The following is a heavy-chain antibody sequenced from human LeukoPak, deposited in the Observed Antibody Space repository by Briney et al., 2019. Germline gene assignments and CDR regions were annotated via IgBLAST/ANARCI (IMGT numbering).Heavy chain of an antibody. Sequence: SETLSLTCTVSGGSIGSYYWSWIRQAPGKGLDWIGYIYYSGSSNYNPSLYGRVTISVDTSKNQFSLKLNSVTPADTAVYYCARERYYYGSGSFHDFWGQGTLVTVSS. CDR1: GGSIGSYY. CDR2: IYYSGSS. D-gene: IGHD3-10*01. V-gene: IGHV4-59*01. CDR3: ARERYYYGSGSFHDF. J-gene: IGHJ4*02.